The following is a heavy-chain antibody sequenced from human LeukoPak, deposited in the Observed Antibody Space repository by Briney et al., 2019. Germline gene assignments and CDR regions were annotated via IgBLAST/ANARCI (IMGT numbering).Heavy chain of an antibody. Sequence: PGGSLRLSCAASGFTFSSYSMNWVRQAPGKGLEWVSSISSSSSYIYYADSVKGRFTISRDNAKNSLYLQMNSLRAEDTAVYYCAGGGPRIPRAFDIWGQGTMVTVSS. J-gene: IGHJ3*02. CDR2: ISSSSSYI. V-gene: IGHV3-21*01. CDR3: AGGGPRIPRAFDI. CDR1: GFTFSSYS.